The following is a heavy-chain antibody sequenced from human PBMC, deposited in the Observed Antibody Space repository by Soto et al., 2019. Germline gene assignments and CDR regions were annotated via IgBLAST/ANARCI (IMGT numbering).Heavy chain of an antibody. CDR3: ARGSITGTADFDY. J-gene: IGHJ4*02. Sequence: GASVKGACKSSGYTFTSYAMHCVRQAPGQRLEWMGWINAGNGNTKYSQKFQGRVTINRDTSASTAYMELSSLRSEDTAVYYCARGSITGTADFDYWGQGTLVTVSS. CDR1: GYTFTSYA. V-gene: IGHV1-3*01. CDR2: INAGNGNT. D-gene: IGHD1-20*01.